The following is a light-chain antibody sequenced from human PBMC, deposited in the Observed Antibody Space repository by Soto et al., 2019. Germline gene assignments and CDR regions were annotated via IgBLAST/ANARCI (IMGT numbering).Light chain of an antibody. CDR3: LQGTQFPHT. CDR1: QSLVHSDGHTY. J-gene: IGKJ2*01. CDR2: EVS. Sequence: DIVMTQTPLSSPVTLGQPASISCRSSQSLVHSDGHTYLSWLQQRPGQPPRLLVYEVSNRFSGVPDRFTGSGAGTDFTLKISRVEAEDGGVYYCLQGTQFPHTFGQGTKLDIK. V-gene: IGKV2-24*01.